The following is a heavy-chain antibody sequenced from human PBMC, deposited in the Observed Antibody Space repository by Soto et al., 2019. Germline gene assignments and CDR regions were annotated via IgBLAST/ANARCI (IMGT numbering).Heavy chain of an antibody. D-gene: IGHD6-19*01. Sequence: QDQLVQSGVEVKKPGASVKVSCKASGYSFTNYGITWVRQAPGQGFEWMGWISAYNGNTNYAQKFHGRVTLTTDASTSTAYLELRSLRSDDTAVYYCARDRGVAPPVAGNTHYYYDMDVWGKGTTVTVSS. CDR3: ARDRGVAPPVAGNTHYYYDMDV. CDR2: ISAYNGNT. CDR1: GYSFTNYG. J-gene: IGHJ6*03. V-gene: IGHV1-18*01.